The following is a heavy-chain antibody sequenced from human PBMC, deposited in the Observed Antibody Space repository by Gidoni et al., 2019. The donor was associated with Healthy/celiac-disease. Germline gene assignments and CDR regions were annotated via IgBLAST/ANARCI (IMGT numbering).Heavy chain of an antibody. CDR3: ATRADYGDYGYFDY. J-gene: IGHJ4*02. Sequence: QLQLQESGPGLVKPSETLSLTCTVSGGSISSSSYYWGWIRQPPGKGLEWIGSIYYSGSTYYNPSLKSRVTISVDTSKNQFSLKLSSVTAADTAVYYCATRADYGDYGYFDYWGQGTLVTVSS. D-gene: IGHD4-17*01. CDR1: GGSISSSSYY. V-gene: IGHV4-39*01. CDR2: IYYSGST.